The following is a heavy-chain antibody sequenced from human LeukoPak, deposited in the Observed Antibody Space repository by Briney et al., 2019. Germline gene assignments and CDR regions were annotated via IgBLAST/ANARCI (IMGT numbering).Heavy chain of an antibody. J-gene: IGHJ6*02. CDR2: ISAYNGNT. CDR3: ARSEETPPYYYYYGMDV. Sequence: ASVKVSCKASGYTFTSYGISWVRQAPGQGLEGIGWISAYNGNTNYAQQLQGRVTMTTDTSTSTAYMELRSLRSDDTAVYYCARSEETPPYYYYYGMDVWGQGTTVTVSS. V-gene: IGHV1-18*01. CDR1: GYTFTSYG.